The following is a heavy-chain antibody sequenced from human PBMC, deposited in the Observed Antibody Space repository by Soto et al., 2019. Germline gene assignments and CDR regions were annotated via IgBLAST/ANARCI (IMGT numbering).Heavy chain of an antibody. CDR2: IDGDGTGT. Sequence: EVQLVESGGGLVQPGGSLRLSCAASGFTFSSYKMHWVRQAQGKGLVWVSRIDGDGTGTNYADSVKGRFTISRVNAKNTVYLQMNSLRVDDTAVYYCATLGGPQLGARDYWGQGTFVTVSS. D-gene: IGHD7-27*01. V-gene: IGHV3-74*01. CDR3: ATLGGPQLGARDY. J-gene: IGHJ4*02. CDR1: GFTFSSYK.